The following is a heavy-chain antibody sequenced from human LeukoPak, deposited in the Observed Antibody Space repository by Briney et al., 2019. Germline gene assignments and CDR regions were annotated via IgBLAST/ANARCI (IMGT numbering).Heavy chain of an antibody. V-gene: IGHV4-30-2*05. J-gene: IGHJ4*02. CDR1: GGSISSGGYS. Sequence: PSQTLSLTCAVSGGSISSGGYSWSWIRQPPGKGLEWIGYIYHSGSTYYNPSLKSRVTISVDTSKNQFSLKLSSVTAADTAVYYCARTQGGYSYGNFDYWGQGTLVTVSS. CDR3: ARTQGGYSYGNFDY. D-gene: IGHD5-18*01. CDR2: IYHSGST.